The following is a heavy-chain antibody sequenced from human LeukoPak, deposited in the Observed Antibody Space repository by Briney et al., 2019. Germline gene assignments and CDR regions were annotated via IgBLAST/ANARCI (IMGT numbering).Heavy chain of an antibody. CDR3: ARALGYCSSTSCGDYYMDV. V-gene: IGHV4-34*01. J-gene: IGHJ6*03. CDR2: INHSGGT. Sequence: SETLSLTCAVYGGSFSGYYWSWIRQPPGKGLEWIGEINHSGGTNYNPSLKSRVTISVDTSKNQFSLKLSSVTAADTAVYYCARALGYCSSTSCGDYYMDVWGKGTTVTVSS. D-gene: IGHD2-2*01. CDR1: GGSFSGYY.